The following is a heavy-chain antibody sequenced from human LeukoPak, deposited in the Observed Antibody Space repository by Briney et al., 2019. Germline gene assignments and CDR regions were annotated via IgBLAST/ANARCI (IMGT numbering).Heavy chain of an antibody. J-gene: IGHJ6*02. Sequence: GGSLRLSCTGSGFTFGDHAMSWVRQAPGKGLEWVGFIRSQAYRGTTEYAASVKGRFIISRDDSKSIAYLLMTSLKTEDTAVYYCTRGPIWLYYGMDVWGQGTMVTVS. CDR2: IRSQAYRGTT. CDR1: GFTFGDHA. V-gene: IGHV3-49*04. CDR3: TRGPIWLYYGMDV. D-gene: IGHD3-9*01.